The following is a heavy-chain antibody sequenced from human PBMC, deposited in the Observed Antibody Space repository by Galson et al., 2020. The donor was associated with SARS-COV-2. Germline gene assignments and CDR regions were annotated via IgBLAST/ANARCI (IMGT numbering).Heavy chain of an antibody. J-gene: IGHJ4*02. V-gene: IGHV3-43*01. Sequence: TGGSLRLSCAASGFTFHAYTMHWVRQAPGKGLEWVSLLNSNGGDTYYADSVKGRFTISRDNSKNSLYLQMTSLRTEDTALYYCAKDSRASGWYDFDYWGQGTLVTVSS. CDR2: LNSNGGDT. CDR3: AKDSRASGWYDFDY. D-gene: IGHD6-19*01. CDR1: GFTFHAYT.